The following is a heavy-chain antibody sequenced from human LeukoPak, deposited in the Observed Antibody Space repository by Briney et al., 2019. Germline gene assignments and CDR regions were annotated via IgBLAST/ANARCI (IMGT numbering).Heavy chain of an antibody. D-gene: IGHD2-8*01. J-gene: IGHJ3*02. Sequence: PGGSLRLSCAASGFTFSDYYMSWIRQAPGKGLEWVSYISSSGSTIYYADSVKGRFTISRDNAKNSLYLQMNSLGAEDTALYYCARGRGFTKGVSVTGFDIWGQGTRVTVSS. CDR1: GFTFSDYY. CDR2: ISSSGSTI. V-gene: IGHV3-11*04. CDR3: ARGRGFTKGVSVTGFDI.